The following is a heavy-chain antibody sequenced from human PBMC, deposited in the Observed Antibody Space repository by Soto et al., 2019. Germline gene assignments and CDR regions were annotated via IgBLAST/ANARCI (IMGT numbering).Heavy chain of an antibody. CDR2: ISYDGSNK. D-gene: IGHD1-7*01. CDR3: AKASLSGGTELELGYFGMDV. CDR1: GFTFSSYG. V-gene: IGHV3-30*18. Sequence: GGSLRLSCAASGFTFSSYGMHWVRQAPGKGLEWVAVISYDGSNKYYADSVKGRFTISRDNSKNTLYLQMNSLRAEDTAVYYCAKASLSGGTELELGYFGMDVGGPGTTVTVYS. J-gene: IGHJ6*02.